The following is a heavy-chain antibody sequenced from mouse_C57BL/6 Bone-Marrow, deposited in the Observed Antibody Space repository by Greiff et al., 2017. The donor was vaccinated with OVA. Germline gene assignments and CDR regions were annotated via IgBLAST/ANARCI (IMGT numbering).Heavy chain of an antibody. CDR3: TTSSLAY. D-gene: IGHD1-1*01. CDR2: IDPENGDT. V-gene: IGHV14-4*01. J-gene: IGHJ3*01. CDR1: GFNIKDDY. Sequence: EVMLVESGAELVRPGASVKLSCTASGFNIKDDYMHWVKQRPEQGLEWIGWIDPENGDTEYASKFQGKATITADTSSNTAYLQLSSLTSEDTAVYYCTTSSLAYWGQGTLVTVSA.